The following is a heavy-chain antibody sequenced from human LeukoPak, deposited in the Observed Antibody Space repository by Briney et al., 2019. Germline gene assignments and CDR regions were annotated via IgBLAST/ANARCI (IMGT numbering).Heavy chain of an antibody. CDR3: ARGLRYNWNPYYMDV. V-gene: IGHV4-61*02. Sequence: SQTLSLTCTVSGGSISSGSYYWSWIRQPAGKGLEWIGRIYTSGSTNYNPSFKSRVTISVDTSKNQFSLKLSSVTAADTAVYYCARGLRYNWNPYYMDVWGKGTTVTVSS. CDR2: IYTSGST. D-gene: IGHD1-20*01. CDR1: GGSISSGSYY. J-gene: IGHJ6*03.